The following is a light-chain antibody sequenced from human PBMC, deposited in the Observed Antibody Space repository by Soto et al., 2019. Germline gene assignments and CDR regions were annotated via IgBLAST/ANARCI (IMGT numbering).Light chain of an antibody. V-gene: IGKV3-20*01. J-gene: IGKJ2*01. CDR1: QSVNSIY. Sequence: EIVLTQSPGTLSLSPGERATLSCRASQSVNSIYLTWYQQKPGQAPRLLIYGASSRATDIPDRFSGSGSGADFTLTITRPEPEDSAVYYCQHYGSSLYTFGQGTKVEIK. CDR2: GAS. CDR3: QHYGSSLYT.